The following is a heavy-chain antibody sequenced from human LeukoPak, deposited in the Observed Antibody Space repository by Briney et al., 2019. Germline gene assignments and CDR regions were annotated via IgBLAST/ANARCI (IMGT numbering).Heavy chain of an antibody. CDR3: ARGDYYDSHAFDI. D-gene: IGHD3-22*01. Sequence: SQTLSLTCTVSGGSISSGGYYWSWIRQHPGKGLEWIGYIYHSGSTYYNPSLKSRVTISVDRSKNQFSLKLSSVTAADTAVYYCARGDYYDSHAFDIWGQGTMVTVSS. V-gene: IGHV4-30-2*01. J-gene: IGHJ3*02. CDR2: IYHSGST. CDR1: GGSISSGGYY.